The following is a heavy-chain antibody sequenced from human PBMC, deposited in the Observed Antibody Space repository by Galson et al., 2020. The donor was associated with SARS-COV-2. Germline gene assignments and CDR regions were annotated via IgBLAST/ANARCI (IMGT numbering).Heavy chain of an antibody. V-gene: IGHV3-9*01. Sequence: SLKISCAASGFTFDDYAMHWVRQAPGKGLEWVSGISWNSGSIGYADSVKGRFTIYRDNAKNSLYLQMNSLRAEDTALYYCAKDKGWDFWGGYYPFCYWGQGALVTFSS. CDR3: AKDKGWDFWGGYYPFCY. CDR2: ISWNSGSI. J-gene: IGHJ4*02. D-gene: IGHD3-3*01. CDR1: GFTFDDYA.